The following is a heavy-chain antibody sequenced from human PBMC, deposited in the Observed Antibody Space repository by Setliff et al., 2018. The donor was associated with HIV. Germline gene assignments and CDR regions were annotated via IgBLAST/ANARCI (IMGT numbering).Heavy chain of an antibody. Sequence: LSLTCAVSGGSISSSNWWSWVRQPPGKGLEWIGEIYHSGGTNYNPPLKSRFTISRDNSKNTLFLQMNSLRADDTAVYYCAKGTYYDLLTAYYLSDYYMDVWGKGTTVTVSS. CDR2: IYHSGGT. D-gene: IGHD3-9*01. J-gene: IGHJ6*03. CDR1: GGSISSSNW. CDR3: AKGTYYDLLTAYYLSDYYMDV. V-gene: IGHV4-4*02.